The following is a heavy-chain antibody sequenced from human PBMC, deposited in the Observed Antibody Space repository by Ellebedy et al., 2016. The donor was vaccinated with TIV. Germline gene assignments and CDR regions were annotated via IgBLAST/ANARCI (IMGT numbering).Heavy chain of an antibody. D-gene: IGHD4-23*01. CDR3: ARDPVGVGPAFDI. V-gene: IGHV3-53*01. CDR1: GFTVSSNY. Sequence: PGGSLRLSCAASGFTVSSNYMSRVRQAPGKGLEWVPVIYSGGSTYYADSVKGRFTISRDNSKNTLSLQMNSLRAEDTAVYYCARDPVGVGPAFDIWGQGTIVTVSS. CDR2: IYSGGST. J-gene: IGHJ3*02.